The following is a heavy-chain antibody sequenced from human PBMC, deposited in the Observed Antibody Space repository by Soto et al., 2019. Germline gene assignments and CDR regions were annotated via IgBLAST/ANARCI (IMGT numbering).Heavy chain of an antibody. V-gene: IGHV4-4*02. D-gene: IGHD2-2*01. CDR3: ARSAGGEYCSSTSCPNWFDP. CDR1: GGSISSSNW. CDR2: IYHSGST. Sequence: PSETLSLTCAVSGGSISSSNWWSWVRQPPGKGLEWIGEIYHSGSTNYNLSLKSRVTISVDKSKNQFSLKLSSVTAADTAVYYCARSAGGEYCSSTSCPNWFDPWGQVTLVTVS. J-gene: IGHJ5*02.